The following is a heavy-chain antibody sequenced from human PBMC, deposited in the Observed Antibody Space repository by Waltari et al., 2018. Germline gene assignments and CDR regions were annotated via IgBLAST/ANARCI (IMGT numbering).Heavy chain of an antibody. J-gene: IGHJ4*02. CDR1: GFTFRSSA. Sequence: EVQLLESGGGLAQPGGSLRLSCAASGFTFRSSAMNWVRQAPGKGLEWVSVISGSGGSTYYADSVKGRFTISRDNSKNTLYLQMNSLRAEDTAVYYCAKVRDTTMVRGDLHYWGQGTLVTVSS. V-gene: IGHV3-23*01. CDR2: ISGSGGST. D-gene: IGHD3-10*01. CDR3: AKVRDTTMVRGDLHY.